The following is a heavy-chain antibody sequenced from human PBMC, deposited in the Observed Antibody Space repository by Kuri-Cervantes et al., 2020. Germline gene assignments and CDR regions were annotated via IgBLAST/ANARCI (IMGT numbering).Heavy chain of an antibody. V-gene: IGHV3-23*01. Sequence: GESLKISCTASGFTFGDYAMSWVRQAPGKGLEWVSGISNSGGSTYYADSVKGRFTISRDNSKNTLYLQMNSLRAEDTAVYYCANRRDAFDIWGQGTMVTVSS. CDR1: GFTFGDYA. J-gene: IGHJ3*02. CDR2: ISNSGGST. CDR3: ANRRDAFDI.